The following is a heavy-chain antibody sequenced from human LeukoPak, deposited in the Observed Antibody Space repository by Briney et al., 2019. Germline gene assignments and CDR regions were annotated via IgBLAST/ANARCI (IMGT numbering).Heavy chain of an antibody. V-gene: IGHV1-69*13. CDR3: ARDGDPYYYGMDV. CDR2: IIPIFGTA. CDR1: GYTFTSYG. Sequence: SVKVSCKASGYTFTSYGISWVRQAPGQGLEWMGGIIPIFGTANYAQKFQGRVTITADESTSTAYMELSSLRSEDTAVYYCARDGDPYYYGMDVWGQGTTVTVSS. D-gene: IGHD2-21*01. J-gene: IGHJ6*02.